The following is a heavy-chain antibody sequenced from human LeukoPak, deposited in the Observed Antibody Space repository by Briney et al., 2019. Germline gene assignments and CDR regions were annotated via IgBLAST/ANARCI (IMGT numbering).Heavy chain of an antibody. CDR2: IYYSGST. Sequence: SEILSLTCTVSGGSISSSSYYWGWISQPPGKGLEWIGSIYYSGSTYYNPSLKSRVTISVDTSKNQFSLKLSSVTAADTAVYYCARLLGSHINYFDPWGQGTLVTVSS. V-gene: IGHV4-39*01. CDR1: GGSISSSSYY. CDR3: ARLLGSHINYFDP. D-gene: IGHD2-21*01. J-gene: IGHJ5*02.